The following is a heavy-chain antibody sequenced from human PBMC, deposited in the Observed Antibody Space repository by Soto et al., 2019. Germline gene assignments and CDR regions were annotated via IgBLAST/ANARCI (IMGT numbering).Heavy chain of an antibody. V-gene: IGHV1-69*13. D-gene: IGHD4-4*01. J-gene: IGHJ6*02. CDR1: GGTFSSYA. Sequence: ASVKVSCKASGGTFSSYAISWVRQAPGQGLEWMGGIIPIFGTANYAQKFQGRVTITADESTSTAYMELSSLRSEDTAVYYCAGRTTYSNYGYYYYGMDVWGQGTTVTVSS. CDR3: AGRTTYSNYGYYYYGMDV. CDR2: IIPIFGTA.